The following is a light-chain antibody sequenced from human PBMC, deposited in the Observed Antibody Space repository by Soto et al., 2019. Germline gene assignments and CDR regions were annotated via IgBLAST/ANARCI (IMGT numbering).Light chain of an antibody. Sequence: QSALTQPASVSGSPGQSITISCTGTESDIGGYNYVSWYQHHPGKAPKVMIYEVSNRPSGVSNRFSGSKSGNTASLTISGLQAEDEADYYCSSYTSGSTLVAFGGGTQLTVL. CDR1: ESDIGGYNY. J-gene: IGLJ2*01. V-gene: IGLV2-14*01. CDR2: EVS. CDR3: SSYTSGSTLVA.